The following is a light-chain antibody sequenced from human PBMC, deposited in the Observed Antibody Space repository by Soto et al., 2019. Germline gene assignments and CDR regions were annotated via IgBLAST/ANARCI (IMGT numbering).Light chain of an antibody. V-gene: IGKV1-39*01. CDR2: AAS. CDR3: QQSYSTPAWT. CDR1: QSISSW. J-gene: IGKJ1*01. Sequence: DIQLTQSPSALSASVGDRATITCRASQSISSWLAWYQQKPGKAPNLLIYAASTLQSGVPSRFSGGGSGTDFTLTISSLQPEDFATYYCQQSYSTPAWTFGQGTKVDIK.